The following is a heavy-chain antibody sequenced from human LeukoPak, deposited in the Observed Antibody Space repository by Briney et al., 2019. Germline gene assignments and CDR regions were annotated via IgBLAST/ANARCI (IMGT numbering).Heavy chain of an antibody. Sequence: LSGGSLRLSCAASGFTFSSYAMSWVRQAPGKGLEWVSAISGSGGSTYYADSVKGRFTISRDNSKNTLYLQMNSLRAEDTAVYYCAKSGAVLRFLEWLLLTAGFDYWGQGTLVTVSS. CDR3: AKSGAVLRFLEWLLLTAGFDY. CDR2: ISGSGGST. J-gene: IGHJ4*02. D-gene: IGHD3-3*01. CDR1: GFTFSSYA. V-gene: IGHV3-23*01.